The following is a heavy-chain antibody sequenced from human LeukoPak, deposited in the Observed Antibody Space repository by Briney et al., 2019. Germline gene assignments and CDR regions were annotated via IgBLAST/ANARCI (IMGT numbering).Heavy chain of an antibody. V-gene: IGHV3-23*01. CDR1: GFAFSNYA. D-gene: IGHD6-19*01. CDR2: LSGGGDSR. J-gene: IGHJ4*02. CDR3: ARLAVAGTRSVY. Sequence: GGSLRLSCAASGFAFSNYAMSWVRQAPGKGLEWVSSLSGGGDSRYYADSVMGRFTISRDNSKNTLYLQMNSLRAEDTAVYYCARLAVAGTRSVYWGQGTLVTVSS.